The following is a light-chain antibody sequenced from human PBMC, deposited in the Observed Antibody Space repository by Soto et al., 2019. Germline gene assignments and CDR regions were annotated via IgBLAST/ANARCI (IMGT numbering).Light chain of an antibody. CDR3: QQYGSAPGT. J-gene: IGKJ1*01. Sequence: EIVLTQSPVTLSLSSGERATLSCRASQSVSSSYVAWYQQKPGQAPRLLIYGASSRATGIQDRFSGSGSGKDFILTISRRESEYIAVYYCQQYGSAPGTGGQGPKVEIK. V-gene: IGKV3-20*01. CDR2: GAS. CDR1: QSVSSSY.